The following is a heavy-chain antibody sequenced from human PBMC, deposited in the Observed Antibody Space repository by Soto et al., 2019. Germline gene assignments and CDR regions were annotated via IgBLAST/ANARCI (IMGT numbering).Heavy chain of an antibody. V-gene: IGHV3-74*01. J-gene: IGHJ5*01. CDR2: INSDGSST. CDR1: GFTFSSYW. D-gene: IGHD1-7*01. Sequence: PGGSLRLSCAASGFTFSSYWMHWVRQAPGKGLVWVSRINSDGSSTSYADSVKGRFTISRDNAKNTLYLQMNSLRAEDTAVYYCVRAQPLGNYDLYWFDSWGKGTLVTVSS. CDR3: VRAQPLGNYDLYWFDS.